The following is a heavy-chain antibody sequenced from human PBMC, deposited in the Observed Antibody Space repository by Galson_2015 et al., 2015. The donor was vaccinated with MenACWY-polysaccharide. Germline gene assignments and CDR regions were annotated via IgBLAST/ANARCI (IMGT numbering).Heavy chain of an antibody. CDR1: GFSMPSYA. CDR3: AKSSQWGAVAVGSFDH. Sequence: LRLSCAASGFSMPSYAVNWVRQAPGKGLEWVGVISGSGIDIRYADSVKGRFTISRDTSKSTLYLQMDSVRAEDTAKYYCAKSSQWGAVAVGSFDHWGQGTLVTVSS. V-gene: IGHV3-23*01. CDR2: ISGSGIDI. D-gene: IGHD6-13*01. J-gene: IGHJ4*02.